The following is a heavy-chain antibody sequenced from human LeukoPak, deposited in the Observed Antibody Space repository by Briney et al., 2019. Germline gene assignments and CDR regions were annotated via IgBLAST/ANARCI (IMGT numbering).Heavy chain of an antibody. D-gene: IGHD3-22*01. J-gene: IGHJ4*02. CDR1: GDSISSYY. V-gene: IGHV4-59*01. CDR2: IYYSGRT. CDR3: AKDHYYDSSGYYYFDY. Sequence: SETLSLTCTVSGDSISSYYWSWIRQPPGKGLEWIGYIYYSGRTNYNPSLKSRVTISVDTSKSQFSLKLSSVTAEDTALYYCAKDHYYDSSGYYYFDYWGQGTLVTVSS.